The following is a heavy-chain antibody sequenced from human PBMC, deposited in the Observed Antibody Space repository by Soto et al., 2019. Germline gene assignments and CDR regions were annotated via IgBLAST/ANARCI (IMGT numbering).Heavy chain of an antibody. Sequence: PGESLKISCKGSGYTFTTYWIGWVRQLPGKGLEWMGIIHPGDSDTTYSPSFQGQVTISADKSISTAYLQWSSQKDSDTAVDHCPREAGYNSSWRGMEVKRQGTTVSV. D-gene: IGHD6-13*01. CDR1: GYTFTTYW. CDR3: PREAGYNSSWRGMEV. J-gene: IGHJ6*02. V-gene: IGHV5-51*01. CDR2: IHPGDSDT.